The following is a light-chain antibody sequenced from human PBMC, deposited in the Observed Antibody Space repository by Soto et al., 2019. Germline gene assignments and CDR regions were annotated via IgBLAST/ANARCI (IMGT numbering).Light chain of an antibody. CDR1: SSDVGYYNY. Sequence: QSALTQPRSVSGSPGQSVTISCTGTSSDVGYYNYVSWYQQHPGKAPKLMIYDVSKRPSGVPDRFSGSKSGYTASLTISGLQAEDEADYYCSSYTSSSAFYVFGTGTKVTVL. CDR3: SSYTSSSAFYV. V-gene: IGLV2-11*01. J-gene: IGLJ1*01. CDR2: DVS.